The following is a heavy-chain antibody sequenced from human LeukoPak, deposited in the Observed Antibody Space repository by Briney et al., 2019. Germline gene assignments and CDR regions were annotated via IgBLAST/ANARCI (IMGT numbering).Heavy chain of an antibody. CDR1: GGSFSGYY. D-gene: IGHD3-3*01. Sequence: PSEALSLTCAVYGGSFSGYYWSWIRQPPGKGLEWIGEINHSGSTNYNPSLKSRVTISVDTSKNQFSLKLSSMTAADTAVYYCARRDYDFWSGSYFFDYWGQGTLVTVSS. CDR2: INHSGST. CDR3: ARRDYDFWSGSYFFDY. J-gene: IGHJ4*02. V-gene: IGHV4-34*01.